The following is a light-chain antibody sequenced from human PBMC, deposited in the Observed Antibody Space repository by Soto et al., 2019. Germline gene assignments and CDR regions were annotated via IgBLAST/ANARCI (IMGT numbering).Light chain of an antibody. J-gene: IGKJ2*01. Sequence: EIVLTQSPGTLSLSPGERATLSCRASQSVSSSYLAWYQQKPGQAPRLLMYDASGRATDIPDRFSGSGSGPVVTLTISRLEPEDFAVYYCQHYGSSPPKYTFGQGNKLEIK. CDR3: QHYGSSPPKYT. V-gene: IGKV3-20*01. CDR2: DAS. CDR1: QSVSSSY.